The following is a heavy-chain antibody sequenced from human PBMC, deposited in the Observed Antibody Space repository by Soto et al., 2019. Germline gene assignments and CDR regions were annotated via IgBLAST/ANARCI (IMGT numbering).Heavy chain of an antibody. CDR2: IYYSGST. CDR3: ARLVVGATTRFQH. J-gene: IGHJ1*01. CDR1: VGSFNSNSYY. Sequence: SETLSLTGTVSVGSFNSNSYYWGWIRQPPGKGLEWIGSIYYSGSTYYNPSLKSRVTIYVDTSKNQFSLKLSSVTAADTAVYYCARLVVGATTRFQHWGQGTLVTVSS. D-gene: IGHD1-26*01. V-gene: IGHV4-39*01.